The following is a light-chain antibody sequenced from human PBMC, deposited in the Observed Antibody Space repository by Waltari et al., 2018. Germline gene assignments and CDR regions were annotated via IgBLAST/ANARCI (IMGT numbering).Light chain of an antibody. Sequence: QSALTQPASVSGSPGQSITISCTGTSSDVGNYNIVSWYQPHPGTAPKLMIYEVNARPSGCSNRFSGSKSGNTASLTISGLQPEYEADYYCCSYAGSTTFWVFGTGTKVTVL. CDR2: EVN. CDR3: CSYAGSTTFWV. V-gene: IGLV2-23*02. CDR1: SSDVGNYNI. J-gene: IGLJ1*01.